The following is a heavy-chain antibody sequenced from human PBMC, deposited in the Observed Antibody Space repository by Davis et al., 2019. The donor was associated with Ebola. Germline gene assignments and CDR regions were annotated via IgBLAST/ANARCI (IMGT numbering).Heavy chain of an antibody. CDR2: IIPIFGTA. V-gene: IGHV1-69*06. J-gene: IGHJ6*02. CDR3: ATAMVRGYYYGMDV. D-gene: IGHD3-10*01. CDR1: AGTFSSYA. Sequence: AASVKVSCKASAGTFSSYAISCVRQAPGQGLEWMGGIIPIFGTANYAQKFQGRVTITADKSTSTAYMELSSLRSEDTAVYYCATAMVRGYYYGMDVWGQGTTVTVSS.